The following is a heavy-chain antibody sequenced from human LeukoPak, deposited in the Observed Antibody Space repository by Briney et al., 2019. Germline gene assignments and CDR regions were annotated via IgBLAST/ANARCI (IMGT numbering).Heavy chain of an antibody. Sequence: PGRSLRLSCAASGFTFSSYAMSWVRQAPGKGLEWVSAISGSGGSTYYADSVKGRFTISRDNSKNTLYLQMNSLRAEDTAVYYCAKGGGLYCSSTSCYPDYWGQGTLVTVSS. CDR2: ISGSGGST. CDR3: AKGGGLYCSSTSCYPDY. J-gene: IGHJ4*02. V-gene: IGHV3-23*01. CDR1: GFTFSSYA. D-gene: IGHD2-2*01.